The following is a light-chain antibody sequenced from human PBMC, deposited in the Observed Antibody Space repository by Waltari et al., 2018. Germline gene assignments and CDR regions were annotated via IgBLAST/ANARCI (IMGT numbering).Light chain of an antibody. V-gene: IGLV3-19*01. CDR3: HSRDSRGNPWV. Sequence: SSELTQDPAVSVALGPTVRITCQGGSLRRYYATWYRQKPVQAPVLVIFGKNVRPSGIPDRFSASNSGNTASLTITGAQAEDEADYYCHSRDSRGNPWVFGGGTKLTVL. CDR1: SLRRYY. J-gene: IGLJ3*02. CDR2: GKN.